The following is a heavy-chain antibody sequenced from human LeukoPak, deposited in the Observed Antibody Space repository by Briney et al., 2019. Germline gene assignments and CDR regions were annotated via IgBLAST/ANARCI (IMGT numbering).Heavy chain of an antibody. V-gene: IGHV1-2*02. J-gene: IGHJ5*02. D-gene: IGHD1-26*01. CDR1: GYTFTGYY. Sequence: ASVKVSCKASGYTFTGYYMHWVRQAPGQGREWMGWINHKSGGRNYGQKFQGRVTMTRDTSISTAYMEVSRLRSDDTAMYYCAREGSGSYYLWFDPWGQGTLVTVSS. CDR2: INHKSGGR. CDR3: AREGSGSYYLWFDP.